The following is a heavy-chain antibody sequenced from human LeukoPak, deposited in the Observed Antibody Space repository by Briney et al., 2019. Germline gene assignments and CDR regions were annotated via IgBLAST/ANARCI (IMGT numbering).Heavy chain of an antibody. CDR2: INPNSGGT. J-gene: IGHJ4*02. D-gene: IGHD6-13*01. Sequence: ASVKISCKASGYTFTSYDINWVRQAPGQGLEWMGWINPNSGGTNYAQKFQGRVTMTRDTSISTAYMELSRLRSDDTAVYYCARARIAAAGSPLDYWGQGTLVTVSS. CDR3: ARARIAAAGSPLDY. V-gene: IGHV1-2*02. CDR1: GYTFTSYD.